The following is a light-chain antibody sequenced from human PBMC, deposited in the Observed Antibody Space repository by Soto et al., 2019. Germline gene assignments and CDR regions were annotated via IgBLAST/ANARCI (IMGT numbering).Light chain of an antibody. CDR2: EVN. CDR1: TSDVGGYNS. CDR3: SSSAGSNNVL. V-gene: IGLV2-8*01. Sequence: QSALTQPPSASGSPGQSVTISCTGTTSDVGGYNSVSWYQQHPGKAPKVMIFEVNKRPSVVPDRFSGSKSGNTASLTVSGLQAEDEADYYCSSSAGSNNVLFGGGTKLTVL. J-gene: IGLJ3*02.